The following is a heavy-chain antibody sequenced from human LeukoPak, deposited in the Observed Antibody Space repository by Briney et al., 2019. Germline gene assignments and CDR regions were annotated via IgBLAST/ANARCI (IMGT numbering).Heavy chain of an antibody. CDR3: ATGYGDYSARE. Sequence: PGGSLRLSCAASGFTFSSYAMHWVRQAPGKGLEWVAVISYDGSNKYYADSVKGRFTISRDNSKNTLYLQMNSLRAEDTAVYYCATGYGDYSAREWGQGTLVTVSS. CDR2: ISYDGSNK. CDR1: GFTFSSYA. D-gene: IGHD4-17*01. J-gene: IGHJ4*02. V-gene: IGHV3-30-3*01.